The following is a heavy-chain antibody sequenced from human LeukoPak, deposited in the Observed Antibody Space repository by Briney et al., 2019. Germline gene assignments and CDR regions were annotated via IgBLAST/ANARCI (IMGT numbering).Heavy chain of an antibody. D-gene: IGHD6-19*01. Sequence: PGGSLRLSCAASGFTFSSYWMHWVRQAPGKGLVWVSRIDSDGSDTTYADSVKGRFTISGDSAKSTLYLQMNSLRAEDTAVYYCARGNSGSNFDSWGQGSLVTVSS. CDR2: IDSDGSDT. V-gene: IGHV3-74*01. J-gene: IGHJ4*02. CDR3: ARGNSGSNFDS. CDR1: GFTFSSYW.